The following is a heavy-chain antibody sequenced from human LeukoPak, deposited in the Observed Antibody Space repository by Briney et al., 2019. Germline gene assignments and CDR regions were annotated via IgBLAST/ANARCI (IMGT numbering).Heavy chain of an antibody. CDR1: GFTFSTYW. J-gene: IGHJ5*02. CDR2: INSDGTTT. V-gene: IGHV3-74*01. CDR3: AGFSVTPYGAP. D-gene: IGHD4-17*01. Sequence: PGGSMRLARAAYGFTFSTYWMHWVRQAPGKGLVWVSRINSDGTTTNYADSVKGRFTISRDNAKNTLYLQMNSLRAEDTAVYYCAGFSVTPYGAPWGQGTLVTVSS.